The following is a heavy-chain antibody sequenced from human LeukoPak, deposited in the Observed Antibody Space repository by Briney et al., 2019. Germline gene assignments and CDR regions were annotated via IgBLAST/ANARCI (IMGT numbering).Heavy chain of an antibody. V-gene: IGHV3-66*01. J-gene: IGHJ3*02. CDR2: IYSGGSA. CDR1: GFIVSRKY. Sequence: GGSLRLSCAASGFIVSRKYMSWVRQAPGKGLEWVSVIYSGGSADYADSVKGRFTISRDNTKNTLHLQMKSLRAEDTAVYYCAKMSNYYNSLGYYAFDIWGQGTMVTVSS. D-gene: IGHD3-22*01. CDR3: AKMSNYYNSLGYYAFDI.